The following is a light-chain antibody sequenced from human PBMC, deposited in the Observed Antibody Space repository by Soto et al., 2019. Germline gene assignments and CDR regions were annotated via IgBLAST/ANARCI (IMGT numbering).Light chain of an antibody. V-gene: IGLV2-14*03. CDR2: EVS. Sequence: QSALTQPASVSGSPGQSISISCTGTNSDIGTHNSVSWYRQHPGKAPKLIMYEVSKRPSGISNRFSGSKSANTASLTISGRQADDEADYFCASKTPTWGFGGGTKLTVL. J-gene: IGLJ2*01. CDR3: ASKTPTWG. CDR1: NSDIGTHNS.